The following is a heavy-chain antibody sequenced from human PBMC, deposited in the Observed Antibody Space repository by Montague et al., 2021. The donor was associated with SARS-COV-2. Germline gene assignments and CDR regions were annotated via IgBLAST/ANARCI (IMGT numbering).Heavy chain of an antibody. CDR2: INHSGNT. CDR3: ARGADYDFWSGYLRYKWFDP. D-gene: IGHD3-3*01. CDR1: GGSISGYY. J-gene: IGHJ5*02. V-gene: IGHV4-34*01. Sequence: SETLSLTCAVYGGSISGYYWAWIRQTPGQGLEWIGEINHSGNTNYNPYPKSRLTISVDTSKKQFSLKLSSVTTADTAVYYCARGADYDFWSGYLRYKWFDPWGLGTPVTVSS.